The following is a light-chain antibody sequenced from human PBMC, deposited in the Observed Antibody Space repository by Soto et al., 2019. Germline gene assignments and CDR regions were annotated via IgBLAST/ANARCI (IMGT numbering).Light chain of an antibody. CDR1: QAISNW. V-gene: IGKV1-12*01. CDR3: LQTKSYPLT. CDR2: AAS. Sequence: DIPMTQSPSSVYASVGDRVTITCRASQAISNWLGWYQQEPGKAPKLLILAASSLHTGVPSRFSGSGSGTDFTLTISSLQPQDFASYYCLQTKSYPLTFGGGTKVEIK. J-gene: IGKJ4*01.